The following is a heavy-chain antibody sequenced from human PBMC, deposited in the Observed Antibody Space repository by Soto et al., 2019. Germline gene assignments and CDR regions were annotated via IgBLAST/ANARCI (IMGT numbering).Heavy chain of an antibody. CDR3: AKGVLLWFGELLDYFDY. CDR2: ISWNSGSI. D-gene: IGHD3-10*01. Sequence: GGSLRLSCAASGFTFDDYAMHWVRQAPGKGLEWVSGISWNSGSIGYADSVKGRFTISRDNAKNSLYLQMNSLRAEDTALYYCAKGVLLWFGELLDYFDYWGQGTLVTVSS. J-gene: IGHJ4*02. V-gene: IGHV3-9*01. CDR1: GFTFDDYA.